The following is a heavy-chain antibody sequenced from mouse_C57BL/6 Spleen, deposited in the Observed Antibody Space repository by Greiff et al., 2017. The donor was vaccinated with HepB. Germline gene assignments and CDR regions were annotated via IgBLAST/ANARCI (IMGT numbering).Heavy chain of an antibody. CDR2: IYPGSGNT. V-gene: IGHV1-76*01. CDR3: ARTYYRARDY. CDR1: GYTFTDYY. J-gene: IGHJ4*01. Sequence: VQLQQSGAELVRPGASVKLSCKASGYTFTDYYTNWVKQRPGQGLEWIARIYPGSGNTYYNEKFKGKATLTAEKSSSTAYMQLSSLTSEDSAVYFCARTYYRARDYWGQGTSVTVSS. D-gene: IGHD2-14*01.